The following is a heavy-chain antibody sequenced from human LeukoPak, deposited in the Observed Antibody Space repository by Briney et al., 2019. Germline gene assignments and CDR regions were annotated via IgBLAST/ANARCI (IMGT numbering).Heavy chain of an antibody. D-gene: IGHD3-10*01. Sequence: ASVKVSCKASGYTFTGYYMHWVRQAPGQGLEWMGRINPNSGGTNYAQKFQGRVTMTRDTSISTAYMELSRLRSDDTAVYYCARDRMVRGVNPGYWGQGTLVTFSS. CDR2: INPNSGGT. J-gene: IGHJ4*02. V-gene: IGHV1-2*06. CDR3: ARDRMVRGVNPGY. CDR1: GYTFTGYY.